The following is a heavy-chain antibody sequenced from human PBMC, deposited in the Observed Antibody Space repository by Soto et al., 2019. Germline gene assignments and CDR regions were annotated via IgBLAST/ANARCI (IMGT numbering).Heavy chain of an antibody. V-gene: IGHV4-31*03. CDR3: ARVPRITIFGVVMRYYYMDV. CDR1: GGSISSGGYY. D-gene: IGHD3-3*01. J-gene: IGHJ6*03. Sequence: LSLTCTVSGGSISSGGYYWSWIRQHPGKGLEWIGYIYYSGSTYYNPSLKSRVTISVDTSKNQFSLKLSSVTAADTAVYYCARVPRITIFGVVMRYYYMDVWGKGTTVTVSS. CDR2: IYYSGST.